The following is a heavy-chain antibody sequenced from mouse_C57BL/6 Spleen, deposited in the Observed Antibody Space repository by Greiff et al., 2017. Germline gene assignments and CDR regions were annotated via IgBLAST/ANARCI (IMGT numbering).Heavy chain of an antibody. CDR3: ARYWGYFDV. J-gene: IGHJ1*03. CDR1: GYTFTDYY. V-gene: IGHV1-26*01. CDR2: INPNNGGT. Sequence: VQLQQSGPELVKPGASVKISCKASGYTFTDYYMNWVKQSHGKSLEWIGDINPNNGGTSYNQKFKGKATLTVDKSSSTAYMELRSLTSEDSAVYYCARYWGYFDVWGTGTTVTVSS.